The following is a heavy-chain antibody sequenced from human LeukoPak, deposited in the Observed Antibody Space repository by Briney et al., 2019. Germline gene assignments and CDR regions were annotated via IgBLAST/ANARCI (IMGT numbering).Heavy chain of an antibody. V-gene: IGHV3-7*01. J-gene: IGHJ1*01. CDR3: ARESTAGYNSSWYGFRN. CDR1: GFTFSGYW. Sequence: QTGGSLGLSCAASGFTFSGYWMSWVRQAPGKGLEWVANINQDGSEKYYVDSVKGRFTISRDNAKNSLFLQMGSLRVEDTAVYYCARESTAGYNSSWYGFRNWGQGTLVSVSS. CDR2: INQDGSEK. D-gene: IGHD6-13*01.